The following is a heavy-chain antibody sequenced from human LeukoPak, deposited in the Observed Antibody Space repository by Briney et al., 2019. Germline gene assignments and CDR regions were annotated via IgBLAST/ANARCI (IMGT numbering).Heavy chain of an antibody. D-gene: IGHD3-9*01. Sequence: ASVKVSCKASGYIFTSYFIHWVRQAPGQGLEWMGIINPSGGSTSYAQQFQGRVSMTRDTPTSTVYMELSSLRSEDTAVYYCARHGDDILTGYINWFDPWGQGTLVTVSS. J-gene: IGHJ5*02. CDR3: ARHGDDILTGYINWFDP. V-gene: IGHV1-46*01. CDR2: INPSGGST. CDR1: GYIFTSYF.